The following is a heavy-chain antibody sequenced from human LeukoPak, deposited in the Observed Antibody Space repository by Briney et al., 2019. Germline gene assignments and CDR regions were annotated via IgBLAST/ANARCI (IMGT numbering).Heavy chain of an antibody. V-gene: IGHV4-34*01. CDR3: ARSSLGVTATDY. Sequence: KPSETLSLTCAVYGGSFSGYYWSWIRQPPGKGLEWIGEINHRGSTNYNPSLKSRVTISVDTSKNQFSLKLSSVTAADTAVYYCARSSLGVTATDYWGQGTLVTVSS. CDR2: INHRGST. J-gene: IGHJ4*02. CDR1: GGSFSGYY. D-gene: IGHD2-21*02.